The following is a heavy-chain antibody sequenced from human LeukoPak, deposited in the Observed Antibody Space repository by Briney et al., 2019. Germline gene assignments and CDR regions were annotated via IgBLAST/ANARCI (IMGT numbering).Heavy chain of an antibody. J-gene: IGHJ3*02. CDR3: ARGPGPLQLERLEAFDI. CDR1: GGSVSSYY. V-gene: IGHV4-4*07. CDR2: IYTSGST. Sequence: SETLSLTCTVSGGSVSSYYWSWIRQPAGKGLEWSGRIYTSGSTNYNPSLKSRVTMSVETIKNEFSPKRSCVTAADAAVYYCARGPGPLQLERLEAFDIWGQGTMVTVS. D-gene: IGHD1-1*01.